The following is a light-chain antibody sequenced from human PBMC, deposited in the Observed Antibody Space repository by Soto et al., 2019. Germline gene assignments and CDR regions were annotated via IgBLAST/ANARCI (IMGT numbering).Light chain of an antibody. Sequence: QSALTQPASVSGSPGQSITISCTGTSSDVGGYNYVSWYQQHPGKAPKLMIYDVSNRPSGVSNRFSVSKSGNTASLTISGLQAEDEADYYCSSYTSTTTLGVFGGETKLTVL. CDR2: DVS. CDR1: SSDVGGYNY. J-gene: IGLJ2*01. CDR3: SSYTSTTTLGV. V-gene: IGLV2-14*01.